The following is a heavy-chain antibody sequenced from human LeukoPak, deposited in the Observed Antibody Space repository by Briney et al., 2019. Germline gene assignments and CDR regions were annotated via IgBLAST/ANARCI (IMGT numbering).Heavy chain of an antibody. CDR1: GFTFSSYS. CDR2: IGSSSSYI. V-gene: IGHV3-21*01. J-gene: IGHJ4*02. Sequence: GGSLRLSCAASGFTFSSYSMNWVRQAPGKGLEWVSSIGSSSSYIYYADSVKGRFTISRDNAKNSLYLQMNSLRAEDTAVYYCARGRWGDTAMVLYFDYWGQGTLVTVSS. D-gene: IGHD5-18*01. CDR3: ARGRWGDTAMVLYFDY.